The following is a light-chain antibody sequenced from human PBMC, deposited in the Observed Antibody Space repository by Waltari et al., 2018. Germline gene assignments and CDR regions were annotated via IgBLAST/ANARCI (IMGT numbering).Light chain of an antibody. CDR3: LQDYNYPFT. Sequence: AIQMTQSQSSLSASVGDRVTITCRASEDIKNNLGWFQQTPGGAPKLLIFAASNLRSGVPSRFSGNGSGSGTDFTLTITSLQPEDFATYYCLQDYNYPFTFGPGTKVDIK. J-gene: IGKJ3*01. CDR2: AAS. V-gene: IGKV1-6*01. CDR1: EDIKNN.